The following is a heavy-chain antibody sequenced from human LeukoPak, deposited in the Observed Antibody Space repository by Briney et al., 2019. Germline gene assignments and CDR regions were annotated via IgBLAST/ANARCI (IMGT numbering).Heavy chain of an antibody. CDR2: ITYNSGTI. CDR3: ARVVGQGTAMPSRDYFDY. V-gene: IGHV3-48*02. CDR1: GFTFRSYA. J-gene: IGHJ4*02. D-gene: IGHD5-18*01. Sequence: GGSLRLSCAASGFTFRSYAMQWVRQAPGKGLEWVSYITYNSGTIFYADSVKGRFTISRDNAKDSLYLQMSSLRDEDTAVYYCARVVGQGTAMPSRDYFDYWGQGTLVIVSS.